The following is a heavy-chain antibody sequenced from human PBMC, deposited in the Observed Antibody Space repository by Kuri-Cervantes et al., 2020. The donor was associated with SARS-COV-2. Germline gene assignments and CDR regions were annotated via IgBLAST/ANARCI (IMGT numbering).Heavy chain of an antibody. CDR2: IYYSGST. D-gene: IGHD2-15*01. CDR3: ARGRILRSNYGMDV. CDR1: GGSISSYY. Sequence: SETLSLTCTVSGGSISSYYWSWIRQPPGKGLEWIGYIYYSGSTNYNPSLKSRVTISVDTSKNQFSLKLSSVTAADTAVYYCARGRILRSNYGMDVWGQGTTVTVSS. V-gene: IGHV4-59*01. J-gene: IGHJ6*02.